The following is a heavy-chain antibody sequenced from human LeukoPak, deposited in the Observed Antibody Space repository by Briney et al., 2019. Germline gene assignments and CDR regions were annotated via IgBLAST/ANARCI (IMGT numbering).Heavy chain of an antibody. V-gene: IGHV3-23*01. D-gene: IGHD3-10*01. CDR1: GFTFSSYA. CDR2: ISSSGGST. Sequence: PGGSLRLSCVASGFTFSSYAMSWVRQAPGKGLEWVSAISSSGGSTYYADSVKGRFTISRDNSKNTLSLRMNSLKAEDTAVYYCAKATRGFAEHFDCWGHGTLVTVSS. J-gene: IGHJ4*01. CDR3: AKATRGFAEHFDC.